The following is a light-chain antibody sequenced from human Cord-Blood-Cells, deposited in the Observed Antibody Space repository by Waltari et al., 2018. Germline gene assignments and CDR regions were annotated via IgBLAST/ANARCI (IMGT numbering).Light chain of an antibody. CDR1: SSDVGGYNL. J-gene: IGLJ2*01. Sequence: QSALTQPASVSGSPGQSITIPCTGTSSDVGGYNLFSWYQQHPGKAPKLMIYEGSKRPSGVSNRFSGSKSGNTASLTISGLQAEDEADYYCCSYAGSSTVVFGGGTKLTVL. V-gene: IGLV2-23*01. CDR2: EGS. CDR3: CSYAGSSTVV.